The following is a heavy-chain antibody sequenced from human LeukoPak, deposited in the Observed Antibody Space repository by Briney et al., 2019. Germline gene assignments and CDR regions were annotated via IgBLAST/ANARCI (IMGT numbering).Heavy chain of an antibody. D-gene: IGHD3-16*02. V-gene: IGHV3-21*01. J-gene: IGHJ3*02. Sequence: PGGSLRLSCAASGFTFSSYSMNWVRQAPGKGLEWVSSISSSSSYIYYADSVKGRFTISRDNAKNSLYLQMNSLRAEDTAVYYCARDKNPPRGGYVWGSYRYAFDIWGQGTMVTVSS. CDR1: GFTFSSYS. CDR2: ISSSSSYI. CDR3: ARDKNPPRGGYVWGSYRYAFDI.